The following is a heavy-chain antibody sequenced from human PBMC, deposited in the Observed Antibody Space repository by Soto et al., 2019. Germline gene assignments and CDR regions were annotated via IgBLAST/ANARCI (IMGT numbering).Heavy chain of an antibody. CDR2: ISGSGGST. CDR1: GFTFRSYA. J-gene: IGHJ6*02. Sequence: LRLSCAASGFTFRSYAMSWVRQAPGKGLEWVSGISGSGGSTYYANSVKGRFTISRDNSKNTLYLQMNSLRAEDTAVYYCARVRVVDYYGMDVWGQGTTVTVSS. CDR3: ARVRVVDYYGMDV. D-gene: IGHD3-10*01. V-gene: IGHV3-23*01.